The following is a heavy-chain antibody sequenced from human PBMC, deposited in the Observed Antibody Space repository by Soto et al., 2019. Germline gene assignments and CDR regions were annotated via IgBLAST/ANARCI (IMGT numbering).Heavy chain of an antibody. V-gene: IGHV1-69*01. J-gene: IGHJ6*02. Sequence: QVQLVQSGAEVKKPGSSVKVSCKASGGTFSSYAISWVRQAPGQGLEWMGGIIPIFGTANYAQQFQGRVTITADEATNTAYMELSSLRSEDTAVYYCARLHEYGDYGPFHREGYYYYGMDVWCQGTTVTVSS. D-gene: IGHD4-17*01. CDR1: GGTFSSYA. CDR3: ARLHEYGDYGPFHREGYYYYGMDV. CDR2: IIPIFGTA.